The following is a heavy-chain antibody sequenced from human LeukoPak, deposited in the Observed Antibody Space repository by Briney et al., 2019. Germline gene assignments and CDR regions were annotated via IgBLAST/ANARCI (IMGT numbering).Heavy chain of an antibody. CDR3: AKYSYDSTGYLYFFDY. V-gene: IGHV3-23*01. J-gene: IGHJ4*02. CDR2: ISGSGGST. Sequence: GGSLRLSCAASGFTFNTYGMSWVRQAPGKGLEWVSGISGSGGSTYYADSVKGRFTLSRDNSKNTLYLQMNSLRAEDTAVYYCAKYSYDSTGYLYFFDYWGQGTLVTVAS. D-gene: IGHD3-22*01. CDR1: GFTFNTYG.